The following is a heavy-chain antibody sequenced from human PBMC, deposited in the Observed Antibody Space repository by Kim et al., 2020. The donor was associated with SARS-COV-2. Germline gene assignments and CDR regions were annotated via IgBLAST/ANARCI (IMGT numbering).Heavy chain of an antibody. CDR1: GGSISSDGYY. V-gene: IGHV4-31*03. CDR2: IKYIGST. D-gene: IGHD1-26*01. Sequence: SETLSLTCTVSGGSISSDGYYWSWIRQHPGKGLEWLGDIKYIGSTYYNPSLQSRVTISVDTSKNHFSLKLSSVTAADTVMYYCASLVDGTVVAQAWGQGTLVTVSS. CDR3: ASLVDGTVVAQA. J-gene: IGHJ4*02.